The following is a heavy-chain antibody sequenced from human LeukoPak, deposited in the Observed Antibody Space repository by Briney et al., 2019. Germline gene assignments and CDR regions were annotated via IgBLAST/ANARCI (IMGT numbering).Heavy chain of an antibody. V-gene: IGHV3-48*03. J-gene: IGHJ4*02. CDR2: ISSSGSTI. CDR3: ARDSRGSGSYFFDY. CDR1: GFTFSSYE. D-gene: IGHD6-19*01. Sequence: PGGSLRLSCAASGFTFSSYEMNWVRQAPGKGLEWVSYISSSGSTIYYADSVKGRFTISRDNAKNSLYLQMNSLRAEDTAVYYCARDSRGSGSYFFDYWGQGTVVTVSS.